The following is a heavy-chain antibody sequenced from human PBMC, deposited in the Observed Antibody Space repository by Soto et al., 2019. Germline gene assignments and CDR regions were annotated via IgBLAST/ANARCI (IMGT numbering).Heavy chain of an antibody. V-gene: IGHV4-59*01. J-gene: IGHJ5*01. D-gene: IGHD3-22*01. CDR3: ATDRYFYDSAGYYRTLDS. Sequence: SEILSLTCTISGGSFNNDYWTWIRQSPGKGLEWIGYIFHSGITDYNPSVKSRVTISIDKSKNLFSLKLTSVTAADTAVYYCATDRYFYDSAGYYRTLDSWGQGILVTVSS. CDR2: IFHSGIT. CDR1: GGSFNNDY.